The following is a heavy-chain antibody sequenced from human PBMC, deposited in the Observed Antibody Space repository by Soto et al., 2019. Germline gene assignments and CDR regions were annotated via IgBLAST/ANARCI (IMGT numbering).Heavy chain of an antibody. CDR3: ASNLAAAGTLVGY. CDR1: GGSFSGYY. CDR2: INHSGST. V-gene: IGHV4-34*01. Sequence: QVQLQQWGAGLLKPSETLSLTCAVYGGSFSGYYWSWIRQPPGKGLEWIGEINHSGSTNYNPSLKSRVTISVDTSKNQFSLKLSSVTAADTAVSYCASNLAAAGTLVGYWGQGTLVTVSS. J-gene: IGHJ4*02. D-gene: IGHD6-13*01.